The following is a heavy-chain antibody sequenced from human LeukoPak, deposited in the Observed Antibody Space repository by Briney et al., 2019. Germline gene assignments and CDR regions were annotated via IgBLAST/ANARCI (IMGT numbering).Heavy chain of an antibody. V-gene: IGHV4-59*01. CDR2: ISYSGST. CDR1: GGSISSYY. Sequence: PSETLPLTCTVSGGSISSYYGSWIRQPPGRGVEWIGYISYSGSTNYKPSLKSPVTISVDTSKDKFSLKLSSVTAAETAVYYCAKYVWGSYPTFEDYWGQGTLVTVSS. J-gene: IGHJ4*02. D-gene: IGHD3-16*02. CDR3: AKYVWGSYPTFEDY.